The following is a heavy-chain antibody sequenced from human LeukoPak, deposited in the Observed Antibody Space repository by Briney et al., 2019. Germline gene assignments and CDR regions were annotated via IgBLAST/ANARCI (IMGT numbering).Heavy chain of an antibody. D-gene: IGHD4-17*01. CDR2: IYSGGST. CDR3: ARADYGDYSAHFDY. V-gene: IGHV3-66*01. CDR1: GFTVSSNY. J-gene: IGHJ4*02. Sequence: GGSLRLSCAASGFTVSSNYMSWVRQAPGKGLEWVSVIYSGGSTYYADSVKGRFTISRDNSKNTLYLQMNSLRAEDTAVYYCARADYGDYSAHFDYWGQGTLVTVSS.